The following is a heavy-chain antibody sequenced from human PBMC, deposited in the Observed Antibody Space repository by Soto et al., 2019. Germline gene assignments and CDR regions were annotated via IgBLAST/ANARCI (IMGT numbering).Heavy chain of an antibody. J-gene: IGHJ6*01. D-gene: IGHD3-10*01. CDR2: IYYSGST. CDR3: ARDNAYGWFGESTKLGADV. CDR1: GCSISSGGYY. Sequence: PSETLSLTCTVSGCSISSGGYYWSWIRQHPGKGLEWIGYIYYSGSTYYNPSLKSRVTISVDTSKNQFSLKLSSVTAADTAVYYCARDNAYGWFGESTKLGADVSGQGITVTVSS. V-gene: IGHV4-31*03.